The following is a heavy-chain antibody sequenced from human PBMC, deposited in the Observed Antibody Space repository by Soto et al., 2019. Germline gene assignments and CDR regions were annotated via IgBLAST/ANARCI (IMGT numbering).Heavy chain of an antibody. CDR1: GFTFSSYD. CDR2: IGTAGDT. D-gene: IGHD3-10*01. J-gene: IGHJ3*02. V-gene: IGHV3-13*01. CDR3: ARAPDWNGSEDGAFDI. Sequence: EVQLVESGGGLVQPGGSLRLSCAASGFTFSSYDMHWVRQATGKGLEWVSAIGTAGDTYYPGSVKGRFTISRENAKNSLYLQMNSLRAEDTAVYYCARAPDWNGSEDGAFDIWGQGTMVTVSS.